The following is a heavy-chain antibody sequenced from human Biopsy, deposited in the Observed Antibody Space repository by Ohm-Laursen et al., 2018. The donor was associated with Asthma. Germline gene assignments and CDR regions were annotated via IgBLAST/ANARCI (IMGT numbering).Heavy chain of an antibody. J-gene: IGHJ6*02. CDR3: ARAVDYSHYYGIDV. CDR1: GYTFNSAG. Sequence: SSVKVSCKTSGYTFNSAGITWVRQAPGQGLEWMGWIGVYNGNTKVAQKLRDRVTMITDTSTSTAYMELRSLRSDDTAVYFCARAVDYSHYYGIDVWGQGTTVTVS. V-gene: IGHV1-18*01. D-gene: IGHD3-10*01. CDR2: IGVYNGNT.